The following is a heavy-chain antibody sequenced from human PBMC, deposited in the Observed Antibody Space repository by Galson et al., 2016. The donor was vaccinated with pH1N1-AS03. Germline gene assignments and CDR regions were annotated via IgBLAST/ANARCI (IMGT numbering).Heavy chain of an antibody. J-gene: IGHJ3*01. CDR1: GITLTTSV. CDR2: ISVDGRNE. CDR3: ARAGNSRGRAGAFHV. D-gene: IGHD6-19*01. V-gene: IGHV3-30*01. Sequence: SLRLSCAVSGITLTTSVIHWVRQAPGKGPEWLTLISVDGRNEMHVGSVKDRFTVSRENSKNTVYLQMNGLRVDDTAMYYCARAGNSRGRAGAFHVWGQGTLVTVSS.